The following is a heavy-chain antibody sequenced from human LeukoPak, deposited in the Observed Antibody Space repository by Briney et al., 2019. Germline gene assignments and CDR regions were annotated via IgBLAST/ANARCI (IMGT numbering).Heavy chain of an antibody. CDR2: IWYDGSNK. Sequence: GRSLRHSCAASGFTFSSYGMHWGRQAPGKGLEWVAVIWYDGSNKYYADSVKGRFTISRDNSKNPLYLQMNSLRAEDTAVYYCARDNAYSSSFFDYWGQGTLVTVSS. CDR1: GFTFSSYG. D-gene: IGHD6-6*01. V-gene: IGHV3-33*01. CDR3: ARDNAYSSSFFDY. J-gene: IGHJ4*02.